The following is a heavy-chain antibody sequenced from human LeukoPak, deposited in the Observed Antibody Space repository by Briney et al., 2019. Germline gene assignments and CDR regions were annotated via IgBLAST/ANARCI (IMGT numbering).Heavy chain of an antibody. CDR3: ARDRIVGTTNLFDY. J-gene: IGHJ4*02. D-gene: IGHD1-26*01. CDR2: IIPILGIA. CDR1: GGTFSSYA. V-gene: IGHV1-69*04. Sequence: SVKVSCKASGGTFSSYAISWVRQAPGQGLEWMGRIIPILGIANYAQKFQGRVSITADKSTSTAYMELSSLRSEDTAVYYCARDRIVGTTNLFDYWGQGTLVTVSS.